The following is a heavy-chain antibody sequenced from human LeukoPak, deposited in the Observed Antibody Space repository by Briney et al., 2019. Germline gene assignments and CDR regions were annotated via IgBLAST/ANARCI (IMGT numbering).Heavy chain of an antibody. J-gene: IGHJ4*02. D-gene: IGHD1-26*01. CDR1: GFTFSYYA. Sequence: PGGSLRLSCAASGFTFSYYAMHWVRQAPGKGLEWVAVISHDRSNEYYADSVKGRFTISRDNSKNTLYLQMNSLRAEDTAVYCCARDLVYSGSFGVFDYWGRGTLVTVSS. CDR3: ARDLVYSGSFGVFDY. V-gene: IGHV3-30-3*01. CDR2: ISHDRSNE.